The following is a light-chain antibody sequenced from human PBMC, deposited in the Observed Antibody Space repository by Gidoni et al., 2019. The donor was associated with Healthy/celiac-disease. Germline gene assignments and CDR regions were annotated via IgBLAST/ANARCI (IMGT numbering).Light chain of an antibody. CDR2: LGS. CDR1: QSLLHSNGYND. V-gene: IGKV2-28*01. Sequence: DIVMTQSLLSLPVTPGEPASISCRSSQSLLHSNGYNDLDWYLQKPGQSPQLLSYLGSNRASGVPDRFSGSGSGTDFTLKISRVEAEDVGVYYCMQALQTPWTFGQGTKVEIK. J-gene: IGKJ1*01. CDR3: MQALQTPWT.